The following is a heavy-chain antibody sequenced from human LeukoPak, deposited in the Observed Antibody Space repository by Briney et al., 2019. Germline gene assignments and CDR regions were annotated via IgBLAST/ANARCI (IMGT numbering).Heavy chain of an antibody. CDR2: MNQDGSAK. D-gene: IGHD3-16*01. Sequence: GGSLRLSCAASGFTFSDSWMSWVRQAPGKGLEWVANMNQDGSAKGYVDSVKGRFTISRDNARNSLYLQMSSLRPENTAVYYCATYTHWVAGDVWGQGTTVTVSS. CDR3: ATYTHWVAGDV. CDR1: GFTFSDSW. J-gene: IGHJ6*02. V-gene: IGHV3-7*01.